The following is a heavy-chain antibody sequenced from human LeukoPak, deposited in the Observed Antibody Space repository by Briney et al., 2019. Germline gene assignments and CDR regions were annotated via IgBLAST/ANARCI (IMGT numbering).Heavy chain of an antibody. J-gene: IGHJ4*02. V-gene: IGHV3-23*01. CDR1: GFTFSGYG. CDR2: TSYSGDGA. D-gene: IGHD3-16*01. CDR3: AKESEGASPAY. Sequence: GGSLRLSCVVSGFTFSGYGLSWVRQTPGKGLEWVSATSYSGDGAYYADSVRGRFTASRDSSTNTYYLQMDSLRAEDTAVYYCAKESEGASPAYWGRGTLVTVS.